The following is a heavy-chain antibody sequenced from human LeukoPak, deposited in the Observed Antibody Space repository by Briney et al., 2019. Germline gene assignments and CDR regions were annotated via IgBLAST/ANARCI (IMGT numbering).Heavy chain of an antibody. J-gene: IGHJ4*02. Sequence: PGGSLTLSCPASRFAFSNYAMTWVRQAPGKGLEWVSVISGSGGSTYYVDSVKGRFTISRDNSKNTLYLQLNSLRAEDTAVYYCAKARIPAGNHFDYWGQGTLVTVST. CDR3: AKARIPAGNHFDY. CDR2: ISGSGGST. D-gene: IGHD1-14*01. V-gene: IGHV3-23*01. CDR1: RFAFSNYA.